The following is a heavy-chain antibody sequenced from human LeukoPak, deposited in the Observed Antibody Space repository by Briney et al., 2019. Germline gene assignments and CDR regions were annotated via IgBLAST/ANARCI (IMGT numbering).Heavy chain of an antibody. J-gene: IGHJ4*02. D-gene: IGHD3-9*01. CDR3: AATYDYDILTGFDY. CDR1: GGSFSGYY. CDR2: IYYSGST. V-gene: IGHV4-39*01. Sequence: SETLSLTCAVYGGSFSGYYWGWIRQPPGKGLEWIGSIYYSGSTYYNPSLKSRVTISVDTSKNQFSLKLSSVTAADTAVYYCAATYDYDILTGFDYWGQGTLVTVSS.